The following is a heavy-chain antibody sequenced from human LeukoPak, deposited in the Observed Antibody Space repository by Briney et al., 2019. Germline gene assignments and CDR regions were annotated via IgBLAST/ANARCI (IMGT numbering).Heavy chain of an antibody. Sequence: SVKVSCKASGGTFSSYAISWVRQAPGQGLEWKGGIIPIFGTANYAQKFQGRVTITADESTSTAYMELSSLRSEDTAVYYCARSRYCSSTSCYAHFDYWGQGTLVTVSS. J-gene: IGHJ4*01. V-gene: IGHV1-69*01. D-gene: IGHD2-2*01. CDR3: ARSRYCSSTSCYAHFDY. CDR1: GGTFSSYA. CDR2: IIPIFGTA.